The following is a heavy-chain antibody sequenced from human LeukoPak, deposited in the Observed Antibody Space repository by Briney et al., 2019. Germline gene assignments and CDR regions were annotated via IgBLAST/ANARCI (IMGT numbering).Heavy chain of an antibody. D-gene: IGHD6-19*01. Sequence: GGSLRLSCAASGFTFSSYAMSWVRQAPGKGLEWVSAISGSGGSTYYTDSVKGRFTISRDNSKNTLYLQMNSLRAEDTAVYYCAKAFYSSGWLFEYWGQGTLVTASS. J-gene: IGHJ4*02. V-gene: IGHV3-23*01. CDR3: AKAFYSSGWLFEY. CDR1: GFTFSSYA. CDR2: ISGSGGST.